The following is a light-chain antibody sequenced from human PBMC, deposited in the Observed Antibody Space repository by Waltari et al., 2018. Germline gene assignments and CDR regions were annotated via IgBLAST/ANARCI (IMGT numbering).Light chain of an antibody. V-gene: IGKV3-20*01. J-gene: IGKJ1*01. CDR2: GAS. CDR3: QQYGSSPPWT. Sequence: EIVLTQSPGTLSLSPGERATLSCRASQRVSSSYLAWYQQKPGQAPRLLIYGASSMATGMPDWFSGSGSGTDFNLTISRLEPDDFAVYYCQQYGSSPPWTFGQGTKVDIK. CDR1: QRVSSSY.